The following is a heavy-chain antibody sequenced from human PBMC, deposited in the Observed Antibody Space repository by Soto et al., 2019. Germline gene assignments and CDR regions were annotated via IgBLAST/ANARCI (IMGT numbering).Heavy chain of an antibody. CDR1: GGSLSNYY. J-gene: IGHJ6*04. V-gene: IGHV4-34*01. CDR2: IHHTGRT. Sequence: PSETLSLTCAFSGGSLSNYYWSLIRQPPGKGLEWVGEIHHTGRTNYNPSLESRVTMSLDTSNTSKNQFSLKLSSVTAADTAVYYCARHQYSNYEMDVWGKGTTVTVSS. D-gene: IGHD4-4*01. CDR3: ARHQYSNYEMDV.